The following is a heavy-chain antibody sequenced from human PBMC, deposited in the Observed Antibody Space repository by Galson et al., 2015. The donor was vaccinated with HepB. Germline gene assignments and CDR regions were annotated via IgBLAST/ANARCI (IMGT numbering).Heavy chain of an antibody. CDR2: INTNTGNP. CDR3: ARADRVPVGGWSEEDDY. V-gene: IGHV7-4-1*02. CDR1: GGTFSSYT. Sequence: SVKVSCKASGGTFSSYTISWVRQAPGQGLEWMGWINTNTGNPTYAQGFTGRFVFSLDTSVSTAYLQISSLKAEDTAVYYCARADRVPVGGWSEEDDYWGQGTLVTVSS. J-gene: IGHJ4*02. D-gene: IGHD6-19*01.